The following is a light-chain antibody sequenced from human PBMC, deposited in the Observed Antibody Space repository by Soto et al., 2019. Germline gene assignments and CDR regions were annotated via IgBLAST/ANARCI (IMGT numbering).Light chain of an antibody. Sequence: EIVLTQSPATLSLSPGERATPSCRASQSISDTLSWYQQKPGQAPRLLIYGASRRATGFPARFSGSGSGTDFTLTISSLQSEDFAVYYCQQYDNWPWTFGQGTKVDIK. V-gene: IGKV3-15*01. CDR1: QSISDT. J-gene: IGKJ1*01. CDR3: QQYDNWPWT. CDR2: GAS.